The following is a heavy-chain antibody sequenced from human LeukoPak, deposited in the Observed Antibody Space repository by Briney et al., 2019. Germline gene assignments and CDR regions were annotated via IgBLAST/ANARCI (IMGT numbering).Heavy chain of an antibody. CDR3: ARGILVDFQH. CDR1: GFTFSSYA. J-gene: IGHJ1*01. Sequence: GGSLRLSCSASGFTFSSYAMSWVRQAPGKGLEWFAALSCSGGSTYYVDSVKGRFTISHVNSKDTLYPQMYSLSAEGTALHYCARGILVDFQHWGQGTLVTV. V-gene: IGHV3-23*02. CDR2: LSCSGGST. D-gene: IGHD2-21*01.